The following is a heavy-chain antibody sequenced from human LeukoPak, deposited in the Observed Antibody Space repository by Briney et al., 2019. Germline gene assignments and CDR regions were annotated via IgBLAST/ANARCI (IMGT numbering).Heavy chain of an antibody. CDR2: INPNSGGT. D-gene: IGHD3-22*01. J-gene: IGHJ4*02. CDR1: GYTFTGYY. V-gene: IGHV1-2*02. Sequence: GASVKVSCKASGYTFTGYYMHWVRQAPGQGLEWMGWINPNSGGTNYAQKFQGRVTMTRDTSISTAYMELSRLRSDDTAVYYCARWGSINYYDSSGYYGYWGQGTLVTVSS. CDR3: ARWGSINYYDSSGYYGY.